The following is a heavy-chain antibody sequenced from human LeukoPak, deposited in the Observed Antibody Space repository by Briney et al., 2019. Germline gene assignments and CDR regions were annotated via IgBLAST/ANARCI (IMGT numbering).Heavy chain of an antibody. V-gene: IGHV4-59*08. CDR1: GGSISSYY. D-gene: IGHD6-19*01. CDR3: ARHGGGWYSEKAFDI. J-gene: IGHJ3*02. CDR2: IYYSGST. Sequence: SETLSLTCTVSGGSISSYYWSWIRQPPGKGLKWIRYIYYSGSTNYNPSLKSRVTISVDTSKNQFSLKLSSVTAADTAVYYCARHGGGWYSEKAFDIWGQGTMVTVSS.